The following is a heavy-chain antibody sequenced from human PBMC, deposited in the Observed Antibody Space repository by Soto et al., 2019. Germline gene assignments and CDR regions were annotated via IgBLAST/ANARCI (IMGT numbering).Heavy chain of an antibody. J-gene: IGHJ4*02. Sequence: SVKVSCKASGGTFSSYAISWVRQAPGQGSEWMGGIIPIFGTANYAQKFQGRVTITADESTSTAYMELSSLRSEDTAVYYCARTTMIVVVPEYFDYWGQGTLVTVSS. V-gene: IGHV1-69*13. CDR2: IIPIFGTA. D-gene: IGHD3-22*01. CDR1: GGTFSSYA. CDR3: ARTTMIVVVPEYFDY.